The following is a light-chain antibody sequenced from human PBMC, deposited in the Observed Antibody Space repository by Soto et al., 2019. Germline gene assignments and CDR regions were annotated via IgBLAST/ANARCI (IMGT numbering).Light chain of an antibody. V-gene: IGLV2-11*01. CDR1: SSDVAVYNY. CDR3: CSFAGTYTFYV. CDR2: DVS. J-gene: IGLJ1*01. Sequence: QPVLTQPRSVSGSPGQSITISCTGSSSDVAVYNYVSWYQQHPGKAPKLIIYDVSERPSGVPDRFSGSKSGNTASLTISGLQAEDEADYHCCSFAGTYTFYVFGTGTKLTVL.